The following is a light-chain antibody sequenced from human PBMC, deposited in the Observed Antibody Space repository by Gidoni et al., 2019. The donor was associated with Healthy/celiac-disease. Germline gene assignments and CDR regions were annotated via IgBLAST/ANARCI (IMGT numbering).Light chain of an antibody. CDR1: QSVSSN. V-gene: IGKV3-15*01. CDR2: GAS. CDR3: QQYNNWPET. J-gene: IGKJ1*01. Sequence: EIVMTHSPATLSVSPGERATLSCRASQSVSSNLAWYQQTPGQAPKLLIYGASTRATGIPARFSGSGSGTEFTLTISSLQSEDFAVYYCQQYNNWPETFGQGTKVEIK.